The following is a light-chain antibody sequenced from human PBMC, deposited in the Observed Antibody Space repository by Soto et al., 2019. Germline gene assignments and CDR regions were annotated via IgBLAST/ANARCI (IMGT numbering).Light chain of an antibody. CDR1: QSISSW. J-gene: IGKJ1*01. CDR3: QQSYRTPWT. V-gene: IGKV1-39*01. Sequence: IQLTQSPSTLSGSVGDRVTITFRASQSISSWLAWYQQKPVKAPKLLIYASSSLQSGVPSRFSGSGSGTDFTRTISSLQPEDFATYYCQQSYRTPWTFGQGTKVDI. CDR2: ASS.